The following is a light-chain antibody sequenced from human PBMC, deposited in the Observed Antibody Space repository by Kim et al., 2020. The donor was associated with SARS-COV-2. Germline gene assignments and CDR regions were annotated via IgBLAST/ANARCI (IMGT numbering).Light chain of an antibody. CDR2: DAS. CDR1: QSISTS. CDR3: QPYNSYSVT. J-gene: IGKJ3*01. V-gene: IGKV1-5*01. Sequence: GGTVTITCRASQSISTSLAWYQQKPGKAPKLLIYDASSLESGVPSRFSGSGSGTEFTLTINSLQPCDSATYFFQPYNSYSVTF.